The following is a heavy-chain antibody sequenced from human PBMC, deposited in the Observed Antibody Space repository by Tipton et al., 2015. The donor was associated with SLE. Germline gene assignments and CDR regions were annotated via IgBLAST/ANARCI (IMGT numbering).Heavy chain of an antibody. CDR3: ARGGSKHYDFWGRQRGPHAFDI. J-gene: IGHJ3*02. CDR2: IYHSGNT. Sequence: LRLSCTVSGDSISSSDYYWGWIRQPPGKGLEWIGSIYHSGNTDYNPSLKSRVTILVDTSKNQFSLRLSSVTAADTAGYYCARGGSKHYDFWGRQRGPHAFDIWGQETKVTVSS. V-gene: IGHV4-39*07. D-gene: IGHD3-3*01. CDR1: GDSISSSDYY.